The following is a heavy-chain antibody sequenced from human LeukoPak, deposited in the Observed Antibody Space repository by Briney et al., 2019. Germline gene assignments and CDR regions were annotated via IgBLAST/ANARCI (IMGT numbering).Heavy chain of an antibody. D-gene: IGHD3-10*01. CDR2: ISSDGSLQ. CDR3: AKVALPVFNYYYCYYMDV. Sequence: PGRSLRLSCSVSGFTFTSYAMHWVRQAPGKGLEWAAVISSDGSLQYYADSVRGRFTISRDNSRNTLYLQMNGLRPDDTAVYYCAKVALPVFNYYYCYYMDVWGRGTTVTVSS. V-gene: IGHV3-30*01. J-gene: IGHJ6*03. CDR1: GFTFTSYA.